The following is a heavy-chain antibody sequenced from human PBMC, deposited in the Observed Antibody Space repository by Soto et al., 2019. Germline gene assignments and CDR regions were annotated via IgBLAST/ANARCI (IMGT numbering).Heavy chain of an antibody. J-gene: IGHJ4*02. D-gene: IGHD1-1*01. CDR2: IYYTGNT. CDR1: CGSISSGGTGSY. V-gene: IGHV4-31*03. Sequence: TLSLTYTVSCGSISSGGTGSYWTWIRQLPGKGLEWIGYIYYTGNTYYNPSLKSRPTISIDTSENQFSLKLTSVTAADTAVYFCASGHDAYKVRYWGQGTLVTVSS. CDR3: ASGHDAYKVRY.